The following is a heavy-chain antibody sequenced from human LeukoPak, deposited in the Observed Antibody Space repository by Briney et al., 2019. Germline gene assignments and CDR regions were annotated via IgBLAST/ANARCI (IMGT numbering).Heavy chain of an antibody. D-gene: IGHD4-23*01. J-gene: IGHJ4*02. CDR1: GFTFSSYA. V-gene: IGHV3-23*01. CDR3: AKQGRPPNGGRFDY. Sequence: GGSLRLSCAASGFTFSSYAMSWVRQAPGKGLEWVSAISGSGGSTYYADSVKGRFTIPRDNSKNTLYLQMNSLRAEDTAVYYCAKQGRPPNGGRFDYWGQGTLVTVSS. CDR2: ISGSGGST.